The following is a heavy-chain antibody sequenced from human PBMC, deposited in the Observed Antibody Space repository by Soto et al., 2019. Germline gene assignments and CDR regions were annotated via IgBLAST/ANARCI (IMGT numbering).Heavy chain of an antibody. CDR3: ARVPSPFDYYYAMDV. D-gene: IGHD3-16*01. Sequence: PSETLSLTCTVYGDSISSGNKYWSWIRQAPGKGLEWIGYIFSSGTTYYNPSLKSRLTMSLDTSQNQFSLRLASVTDADSAVYYCARVPSPFDYYYAMDVWGQGTTVTVSS. CDR1: GDSISSGNKY. CDR2: IFSSGTT. V-gene: IGHV4-30-4*01. J-gene: IGHJ6*02.